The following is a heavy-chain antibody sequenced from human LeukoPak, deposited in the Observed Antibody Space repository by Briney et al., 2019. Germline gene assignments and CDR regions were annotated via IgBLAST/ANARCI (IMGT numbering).Heavy chain of an antibody. CDR1: GGSISSYY. V-gene: IGHV4-59*01. CDR3: ARPHYGDYFSYFDY. Sequence: SETLSLTCTVSGGSISSYYWSWIRQPPGKGLEWIGYIYYSGSTNYNPSLKSRVTISVDTSKNQFSLKLSSVTAADTAVYYCARPHYGDYFSYFDYWGQGTLVTVSS. CDR2: IYYSGST. J-gene: IGHJ4*02. D-gene: IGHD4-17*01.